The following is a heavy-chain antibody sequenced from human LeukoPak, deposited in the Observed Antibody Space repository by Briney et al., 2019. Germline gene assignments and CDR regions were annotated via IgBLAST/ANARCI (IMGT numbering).Heavy chain of an antibody. V-gene: IGHV3-66*01. CDR2: IYSGGTT. Sequence: GGSLRLSCAASGFTFSDYYMTWVRQAPGKGLEWVSLIYSGGTTFYADSVKGRLTISRDNSKNTLYLQMNSLRAEDTAVYYCARVSTYESSGYPYYYYAMDVWGQGTTVTVSS. D-gene: IGHD3-22*01. J-gene: IGHJ6*02. CDR3: ARVSTYESSGYPYYYYAMDV. CDR1: GFTFSDYY.